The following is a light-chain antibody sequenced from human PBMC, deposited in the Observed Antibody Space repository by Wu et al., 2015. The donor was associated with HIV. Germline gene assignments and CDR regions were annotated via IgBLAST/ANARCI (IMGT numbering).Light chain of an antibody. V-gene: IGKV3-20*01. CDR2: AAS. CDR1: QSVSSTY. CDR3: QQYGSSLLT. J-gene: IGKJ4*01. Sequence: EIMLTQSPDTLSLSPGERATLSCRASQSVSSTYLAWYQQKPGHPPRLLIYAASRRATGIPDRFSGSGSGTDFTLTISRLESEDFAVYYCQQYGSSLLTFGGGTKGGDQT.